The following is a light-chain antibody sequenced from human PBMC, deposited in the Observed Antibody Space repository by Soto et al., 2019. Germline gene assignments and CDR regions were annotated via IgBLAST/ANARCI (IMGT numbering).Light chain of an antibody. CDR3: QQYAVWPT. CDR2: GAS. CDR1: QHVRSH. J-gene: IGKJ1*01. Sequence: EVVMTQSPATLSVSPGERATLSCRASQHVRSHLAWYQQKPGQAPTLLIYGASNRATGTPARFSGSGSGTEFTLTISSLQSEDFAIYYCQQYAVWPTFGQGTKVEIK. V-gene: IGKV3-15*01.